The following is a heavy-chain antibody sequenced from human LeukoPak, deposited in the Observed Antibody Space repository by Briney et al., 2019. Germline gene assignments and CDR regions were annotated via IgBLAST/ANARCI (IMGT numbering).Heavy chain of an antibody. D-gene: IGHD6-13*01. CDR2: INPNSGGT. CDR3: VREVWPWLAASGSELGL. CDR1: GYTFTGYY. J-gene: IGHJ4*02. V-gene: IGHV1-2*02. Sequence: ASVKASCKPFGYTFTGYYMHWVRQAPGQGLEWMGWINPNSGGTNYAQKFKARVTMTRDPSISPAYMELRSLRADGTDVYYFVREVWPWLAASGSELGLWGQGTLVTVSS.